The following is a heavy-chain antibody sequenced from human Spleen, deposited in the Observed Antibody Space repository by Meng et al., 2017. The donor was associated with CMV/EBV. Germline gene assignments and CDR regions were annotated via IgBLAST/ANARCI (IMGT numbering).Heavy chain of an antibody. Sequence: FGFTFSLSTMTWVRQARGKGLEWVSTISDSGDTTYYADSVKGRFTISRDNSKNILYLQMNSLRADDTALYYCAKLRASARRDPRDYWGQGTLVTVSS. CDR3: AKLRASARRDPRDY. J-gene: IGHJ4*02. CDR2: ISDSGDTT. CDR1: GFTFSLST. D-gene: IGHD6-6*01. V-gene: IGHV3-23*01.